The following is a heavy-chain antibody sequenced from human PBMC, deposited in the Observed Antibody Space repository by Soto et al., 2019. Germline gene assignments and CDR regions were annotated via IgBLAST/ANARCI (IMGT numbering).Heavy chain of an antibody. CDR2: IYYSGST. V-gene: IGHV4-39*01. CDR1: GGSISSSSYY. J-gene: IGHJ4*02. CDR3: ARRLVVVTANPTVGDLDY. Sequence: QLQLQESGPGLVKPSETLSLTCTVSGGSISSSSYYWGWIRQPPGKGLEWIGSIYYSGSTYYNPSLKSRVTISVDTSKNQFSLKLSSVTAADTAVYYCARRLVVVTANPTVGDLDYWGQGTLVTVSS. D-gene: IGHD2-21*02.